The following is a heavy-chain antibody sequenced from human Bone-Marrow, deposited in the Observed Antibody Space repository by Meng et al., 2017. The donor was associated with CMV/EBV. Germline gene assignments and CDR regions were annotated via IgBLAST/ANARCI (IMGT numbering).Heavy chain of an antibody. CDR2: ISSSSSYI. Sequence: LSCAASGFNFSSYSMHWVRQAPGKGLEWVSSISSSSSYIYYADSVKGRFTISRDNAKNSLYLQMNSLRAEDTAVYYCARDLGGNGYYWGQGTLVTVSS. CDR3: ARDLGGNGYY. V-gene: IGHV3-21*01. D-gene: IGHD4-23*01. CDR1: GFNFSSYS. J-gene: IGHJ4*02.